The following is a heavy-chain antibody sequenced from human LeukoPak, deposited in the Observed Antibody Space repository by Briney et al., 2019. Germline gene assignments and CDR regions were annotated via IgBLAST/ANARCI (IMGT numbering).Heavy chain of an antibody. Sequence: PGGSLRLSCAASGFTFSSYGMHWVRQAPGKGLEWVAVISYDGSNKYYADSVKGRFTISRDNSKNTLYLQMNSLRAEDTAVYYCSGFGSGYFTHFDYWGQGTLVTVSS. V-gene: IGHV3-30*03. J-gene: IGHJ4*02. D-gene: IGHD3-22*01. CDR1: GFTFSSYG. CDR2: ISYDGSNK. CDR3: SGFGSGYFTHFDY.